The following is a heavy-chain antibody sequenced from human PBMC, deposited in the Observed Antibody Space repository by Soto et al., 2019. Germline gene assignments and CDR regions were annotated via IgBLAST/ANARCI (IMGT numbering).Heavy chain of an antibody. CDR1: GYSFTSYW. CDR2: IDPSDSYT. Sequence: GESLKISCKGSGYSFTSYWISWVRQMPGKGLEWMGRIDPSDSYTNYSPSFQGHVTISADKSISTAYLQWSSLKASDTAMYYCARPASSSWFRGPDYWGQGTLVTAPS. CDR3: ARPASSSWFRGPDY. J-gene: IGHJ4*02. V-gene: IGHV5-10-1*01. D-gene: IGHD6-13*01.